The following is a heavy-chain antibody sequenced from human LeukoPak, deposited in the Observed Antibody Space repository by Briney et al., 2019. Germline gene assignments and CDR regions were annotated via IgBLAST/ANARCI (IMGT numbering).Heavy chain of an antibody. CDR2: IYYSGTT. V-gene: IGHV4-59*12. D-gene: IGHD2-15*01. CDR1: GGSISSYY. J-gene: IGHJ6*02. CDR3: AREGGYCSGGSCYSGYYYYGMDV. Sequence: PSETLSLTCTVSGGSISSYYWSWIRQPPGKGLEWIGYIYYSGTTNYNPSLKSRVTISVDTSKNQFSLNLSSATAADTAVYYCAREGGYCSGGSCYSGYYYYGMDVWGQGTTVTVSS.